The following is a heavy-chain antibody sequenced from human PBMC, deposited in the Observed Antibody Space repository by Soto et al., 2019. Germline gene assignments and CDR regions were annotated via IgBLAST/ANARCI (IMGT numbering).Heavy chain of an antibody. V-gene: IGHV3-7*01. CDR1: GFTFSRYW. CDR3: AREGVPAAEFDY. J-gene: IGHJ4*02. D-gene: IGHD2-2*01. CDR2: IKQDGSEK. Sequence: EVQLVESGGGLVQPGGSLRLSCAASGFTFSRYWMSWVRQAPGKGLEWVANIKQDGSEKYYVDSVKGRFTISRDNAKNSLYLQMNSLRAEDTAVYYCAREGVPAAEFDYWGQGTLVTVSS.